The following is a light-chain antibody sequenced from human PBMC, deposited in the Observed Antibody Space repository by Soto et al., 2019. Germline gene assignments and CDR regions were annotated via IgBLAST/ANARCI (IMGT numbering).Light chain of an antibody. CDR2: DVS. Sequence: QSVLTQPASVSGSPGQSITISCTGTSSDVCGYNYVSWYQQHPGKAPKLMIYDVSNRPSGVSNRFSGSKSGNTASLTISGLQAEDEADYYCSSYTSSSIWVFGGGTKLTVL. CDR3: SSYTSSSIWV. V-gene: IGLV2-14*01. J-gene: IGLJ3*02. CDR1: SSDVCGYNY.